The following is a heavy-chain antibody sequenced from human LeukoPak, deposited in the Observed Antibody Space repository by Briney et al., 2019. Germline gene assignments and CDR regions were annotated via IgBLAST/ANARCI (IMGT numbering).Heavy chain of an antibody. V-gene: IGHV4-59*01. CDR2: IYYSGST. CDR1: GGSLTSYY. D-gene: IGHD6-19*01. Sequence: ASETLSLTCTVSGGSLTSYYWSWIRQPPGKGLEWIGNIYYSGSTDYNPSLKSRVTISVDTSKNQFSLKLSSVIVADTAVYYCARPYRSGWHGSFDYWGQGSLVTVSS. J-gene: IGHJ4*02. CDR3: ARPYRSGWHGSFDY.